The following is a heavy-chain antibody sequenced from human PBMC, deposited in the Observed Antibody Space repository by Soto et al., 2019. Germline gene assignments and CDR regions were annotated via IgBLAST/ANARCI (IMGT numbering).Heavy chain of an antibody. CDR3: ARTRIKVAGTLDY. CDR2: IYYTGSA. J-gene: IGHJ4*02. D-gene: IGHD6-19*01. V-gene: IGHV4-39*01. Sequence: SETLSLTCTVSDDSISSTSDYWGWIRQPPGKGLEWIGSIYYTGSAYYNAPLKSRVSISVDTSKNQFSLKLSSVTAADTAVYFCARTRIKVAGTLDYWGQGILVTVSS. CDR1: DDSISSTSDY.